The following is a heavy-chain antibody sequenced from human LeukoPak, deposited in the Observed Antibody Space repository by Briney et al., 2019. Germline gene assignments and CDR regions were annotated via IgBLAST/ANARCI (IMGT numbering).Heavy chain of an antibody. Sequence: GGSLRLSCAASGLTASPNYVSWVRQAPGKGLEWVSAIHTSGDTCYADSVKGRFTISRDTSKNTLYLQINSLRVEDTAVYYCIVFGDSNHWGQGTLVTVSS. D-gene: IGHD4-17*01. CDR2: IHTSGDT. J-gene: IGHJ5*02. CDR1: GLTASPNY. CDR3: IVFGDSNH. V-gene: IGHV3-53*01.